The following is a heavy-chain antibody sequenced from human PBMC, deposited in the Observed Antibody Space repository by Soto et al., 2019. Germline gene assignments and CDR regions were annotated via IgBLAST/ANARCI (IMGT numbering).Heavy chain of an antibody. V-gene: IGHV4-39*01. CDR2: IYYSGST. Sequence: PSETLSLTCTVSGGSISSSSYYWGWIRQPPGKGLEWIGSIYYSGSTYYNPPLKSRVTISVDTSKNQFSLKLSSVTAADTAVYYCAKAWNWRWLPRYFDYWGKGTRVTVSS. CDR1: GGSISSSSYY. J-gene: IGHJ4*02. CDR3: AKAWNWRWLPRYFDY. D-gene: IGHD1-1*01.